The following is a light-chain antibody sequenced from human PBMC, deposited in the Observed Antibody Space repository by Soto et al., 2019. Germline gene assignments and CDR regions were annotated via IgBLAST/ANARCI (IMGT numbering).Light chain of an antibody. J-gene: IGLJ2*01. V-gene: IGLV2-14*03. CDR1: SSYVCAYDY. Sequence: QSALTQPASVSGSPGQSIAISCTGTSSYVCAYDYLSWYQQHPGKAPKLMINDVNHRPSGVSNRFSGSKSGNKASLTISGLQAEDEADYYCSSYTSSGSVIFGGGTKLTVL. CDR3: SSYTSSGSVI. CDR2: DVN.